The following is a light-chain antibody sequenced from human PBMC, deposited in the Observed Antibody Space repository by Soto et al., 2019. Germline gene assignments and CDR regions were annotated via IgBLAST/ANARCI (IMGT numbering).Light chain of an antibody. CDR3: SSYTTSSGYV. CDR2: QAS. V-gene: IGLV2-14*01. CDR1: NRDIGGYDY. Sequence: QSALTQPASVSGPPGQSITISCSGTNRDIGGYDYVSWYQQKPGKAPKLMVYQASHRPTGASDRFSASKSGNTASLTISGLQAEDEADYYCSSYTTSSGYVFGTGTKVTVL. J-gene: IGLJ1*01.